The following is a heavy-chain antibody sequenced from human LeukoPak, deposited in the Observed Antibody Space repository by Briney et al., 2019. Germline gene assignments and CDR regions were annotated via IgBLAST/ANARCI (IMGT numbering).Heavy chain of an antibody. Sequence: WETLSLTCTVSGGSLSTFHWSWIRQPPGKGLEWVGYVYYSGSVNYHPSLKRRVTISTDASKNGVYLKLNSVTAADTAVYYCARGFGSGSYYWYYMDVWGKGTAVTVSS. V-gene: IGHV4-59*01. CDR3: ARGFGSGSYYWYYMDV. J-gene: IGHJ6*03. CDR1: GGSLSTFH. CDR2: VYYSGSV. D-gene: IGHD3-10*01.